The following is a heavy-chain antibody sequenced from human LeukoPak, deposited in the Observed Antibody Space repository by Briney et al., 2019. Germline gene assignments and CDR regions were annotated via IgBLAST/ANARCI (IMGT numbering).Heavy chain of an antibody. CDR2: IWYDGSNK. CDR3: ARGYGGNSGSFDY. D-gene: IGHD4-23*01. J-gene: IGHJ4*02. V-gene: IGHV3-33*01. Sequence: PGGSLRLSCAASGFTFSSYGMHWVRQAQGKGLEWVTVIWYDGSNKYYADSVKGRFTISRDDSKNTLYLQMNSLRAEDTAMYYCARGYGGNSGSFDYWGQGTLVTVSS. CDR1: GFTFSSYG.